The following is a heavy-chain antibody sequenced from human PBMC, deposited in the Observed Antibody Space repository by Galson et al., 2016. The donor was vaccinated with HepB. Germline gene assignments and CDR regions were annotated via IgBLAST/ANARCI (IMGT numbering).Heavy chain of an antibody. Sequence: SLRLSCAASGFTFSDYALHWVRQAPGRGLEWVAVISYDGSNKDYADSVKGRFTVSRDNSKNTLFLQMNSLRAEDTAVYYCARDRLPLQLWLVATISAINWFDPWGLGTLVIVSS. J-gene: IGHJ5*02. CDR1: GFTFSDYA. V-gene: IGHV3-30*04. D-gene: IGHD5-12*01. CDR3: ARDRLPLQLWLVATISAINWFDP. CDR2: ISYDGSNK.